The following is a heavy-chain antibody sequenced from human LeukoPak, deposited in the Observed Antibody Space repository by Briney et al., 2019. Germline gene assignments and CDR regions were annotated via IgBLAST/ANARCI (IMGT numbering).Heavy chain of an antibody. CDR2: INPNSGGT. CDR1: GYTFTDYW. Sequence: ASVTVSCKASGYTFTDYWIHWVRQAPGQGLDWTGRINPNSGGTNYAQKFQGRVTMTRDTSISTAYMELSRLTSDDTAVFYCVPDCSSTACLFDYWGQGTLVTVSS. V-gene: IGHV1-2*06. CDR3: VPDCSSTACLFDY. D-gene: IGHD2-2*01. J-gene: IGHJ4*02.